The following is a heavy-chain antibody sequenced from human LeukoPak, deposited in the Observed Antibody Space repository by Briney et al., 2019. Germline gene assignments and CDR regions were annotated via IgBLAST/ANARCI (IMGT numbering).Heavy chain of an antibody. D-gene: IGHD3-3*01. CDR1: GFTFSSYA. Sequence: GGSLRLSCAASGFTFSSYAMSWVRQAPGKGLEWVSAISGSGGSTYYADSVKGRFTISRDNSKNTLYLQMNSLRAEDTAVYYCAKDRSEGGLRFLEWLSHYFDYWGQGTLVTVSS. CDR3: AKDRSEGGLRFLEWLSHYFDY. J-gene: IGHJ4*02. CDR2: ISGSGGST. V-gene: IGHV3-23*01.